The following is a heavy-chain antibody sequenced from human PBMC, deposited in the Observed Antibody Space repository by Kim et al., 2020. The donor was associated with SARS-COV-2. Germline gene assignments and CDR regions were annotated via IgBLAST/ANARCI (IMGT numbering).Heavy chain of an antibody. Sequence: GGSLRLSCAASGFTVSNNYMSWVRQAPGKVPECVSVISNVCGTYYADSVKGRFTISRDNSNNTLFLHMNSLRAEDTAVYYCVRDLHRYNFDPRWGQGTLVPVSS. CDR1: GFTVSNNY. D-gene: IGHD1-20*01. CDR2: ISNVCGT. V-gene: IGHV3-53*01. CDR3: VRDLHRYNFDPR. J-gene: IGHJ4*02.